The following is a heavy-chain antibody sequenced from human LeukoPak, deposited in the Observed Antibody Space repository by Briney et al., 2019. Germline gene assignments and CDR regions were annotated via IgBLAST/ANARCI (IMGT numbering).Heavy chain of an antibody. J-gene: IGHJ4*02. CDR1: GFNVGRNY. Sequence: GGSLRLSCAASGFNVGRNYMSWVRQAPGKGLEGVSITYSGGSTYYADSVKGRFTISRDNSKNTVYLQTNSLRAEDTAVYYCATADSSGATYFDYWGQGTLVTVSS. D-gene: IGHD3-22*01. CDR3: ATADSSGATYFDY. CDR2: TYSGGST. V-gene: IGHV3-53*01.